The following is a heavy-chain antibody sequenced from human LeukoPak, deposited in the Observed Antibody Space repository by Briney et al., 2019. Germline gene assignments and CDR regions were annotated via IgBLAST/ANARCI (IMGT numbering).Heavy chain of an antibody. CDR3: ARVRAYCGGDCYGAGGWFDP. J-gene: IGHJ5*02. D-gene: IGHD2-21*01. Sequence: SQTLSLTCTVSGGSISSGGYYWSWIRQPPGKGLEWIGYIYHSGSTYYNPSLKSRVTISVDRSKNQFSLKLSSVTAADTAVYYCARVRAYCGGDCYGAGGWFDPWGQGTLVTVSS. CDR2: IYHSGST. CDR1: GGSISSGGYY. V-gene: IGHV4-30-2*01.